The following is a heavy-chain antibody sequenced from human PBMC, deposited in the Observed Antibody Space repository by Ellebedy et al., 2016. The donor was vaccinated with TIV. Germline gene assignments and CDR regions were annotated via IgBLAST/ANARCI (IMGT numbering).Heavy chain of an antibody. CDR2: IKQDGSEK. CDR3: ARTVSSGLGGDSDFDY. D-gene: IGHD4-17*01. CDR1: GFTFSSYW. Sequence: GGSLRLSCAASGFTFSSYWMSWVRQAPGKGLEWVANIKQDGSEKYYVDSVKGRFTISRDNAKNSLYLQMNSLRAEDTAVYYCARTVSSGLGGDSDFDYWGQGTLVTVSS. V-gene: IGHV3-7*01. J-gene: IGHJ4*02.